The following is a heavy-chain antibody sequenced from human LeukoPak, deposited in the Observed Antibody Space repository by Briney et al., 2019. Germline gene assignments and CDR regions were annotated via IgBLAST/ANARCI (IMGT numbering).Heavy chain of an antibody. V-gene: IGHV3-53*01. Sequence: PGGSLRLSGAASGFTVSSNYMSWVRQAPGKGLEWVSIIYDSGTTHYADSVKGRFTISRDNLKNTLYLQMNSLRAEDTAVYYCASHWGGYWGQGTLVTVSS. CDR1: GFTVSSNY. CDR2: IYDSGTT. J-gene: IGHJ4*02. CDR3: ASHWGGY. D-gene: IGHD3-16*01.